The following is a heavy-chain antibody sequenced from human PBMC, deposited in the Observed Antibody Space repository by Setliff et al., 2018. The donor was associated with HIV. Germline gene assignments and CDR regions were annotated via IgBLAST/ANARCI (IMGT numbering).Heavy chain of an antibody. CDR3: AKTANLIVLMVYALS. CDR2: ISGGGSST. D-gene: IGHD2-8*01. V-gene: IGHV3-23*01. CDR1: GFTFSTYA. Sequence: PGGSLRLSCAASGFTFSTYAMSWVRQAAGKGLEWVSAISGGGSSTYYADSVKGRFTISRDNSKNTLYLQMNSLRAEDTAIYYCAKTANLIVLMVYALSWGQGTLVTVSS. J-gene: IGHJ4*02.